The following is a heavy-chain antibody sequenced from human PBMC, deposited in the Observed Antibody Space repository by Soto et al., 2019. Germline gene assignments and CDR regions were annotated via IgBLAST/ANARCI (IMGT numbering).Heavy chain of an antibody. Sequence: ASVKVSCKASGYTFTSYGISWVRQAPGQGLEWMGWISAYNGNTNYAQKLQGRVTMTTDTSTSTAYMELRSLRSEDTAVYYCARDPRAAQWYYGMDVWAQGTTVTVSS. CDR2: ISAYNGNT. D-gene: IGHD6-19*01. V-gene: IGHV1-18*04. CDR3: ARDPRAAQWYYGMDV. J-gene: IGHJ6*02. CDR1: GYTFTSYG.